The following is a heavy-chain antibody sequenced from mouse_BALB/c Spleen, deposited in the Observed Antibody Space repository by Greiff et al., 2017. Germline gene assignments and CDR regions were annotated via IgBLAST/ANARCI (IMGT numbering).Heavy chain of an antibody. D-gene: IGHD2-2*01. V-gene: IGHV1-87*01. CDR3: ARGGYPYAMDY. Sequence: VMLVESGAELARPGASVKLSCKASGYTFTSYWMQWVKQRPGQGLEWIGAIYPGDGDTRYTQKFKGKATLTADKSSSTAYMQLSSLASEDSAVYYCARGGYPYAMDYWGQGTSVTVSS. CDR2: IYPGDGDT. J-gene: IGHJ4*01. CDR1: GYTFTSYW.